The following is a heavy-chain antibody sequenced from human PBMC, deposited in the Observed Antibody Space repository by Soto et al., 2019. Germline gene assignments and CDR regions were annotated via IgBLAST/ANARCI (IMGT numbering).Heavy chain of an antibody. CDR2: ISGSGGST. V-gene: IGHV3-23*01. CDR3: AKADGTIFGVVIKTLFDY. D-gene: IGHD3-3*01. Sequence: GGSLRLSCAASGFTFSSYAMSWVRQAPGKGLEWVSAISGSGGSTYYADSVKGRFTISRDNSKNTLYLQMNSLRAEDTAVYYCAKADGTIFGVVIKTLFDYWGQGTLVTVSS. J-gene: IGHJ4*02. CDR1: GFTFSSYA.